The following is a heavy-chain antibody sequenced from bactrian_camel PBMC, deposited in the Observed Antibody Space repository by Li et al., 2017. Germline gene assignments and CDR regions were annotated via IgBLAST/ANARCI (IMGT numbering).Heavy chain of an antibody. D-gene: IGHD1*01. CDR3: AAGRDVWVGRLDPNKYNF. CDR1: GHSRGSNC. V-gene: IGHV3-3*01. Sequence: VQLVESGGGSVQAGGSLRLSCVVSGHSRGSNCVGWYRLPPGSAPREREGIAAIRRSGGETWYAGSVQGRFTIARDNAKNTVSLLMDSLKPEDTAMYYCAAGRDVWVGRLDPNKYNFWGQGTQVTVS. J-gene: IGHJ4*01. CDR2: IRRSGGET.